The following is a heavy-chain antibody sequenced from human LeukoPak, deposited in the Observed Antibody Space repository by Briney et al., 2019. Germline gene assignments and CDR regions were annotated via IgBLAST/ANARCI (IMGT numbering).Heavy chain of an antibody. D-gene: IGHD6-13*01. CDR3: ARDRADIAAGWFDP. CDR1: GYTFTGYY. Sequence: ASVKVSCKASGYTFTGYYMHWVRQAPGQGLEWMGWTNPNSGGTNYAQKLQGRVTMTRDTSISTAYMELSRLRSDDTAVYYCARDRADIAAGWFDPWGQGTLVTVSS. V-gene: IGHV1-2*02. CDR2: TNPNSGGT. J-gene: IGHJ5*02.